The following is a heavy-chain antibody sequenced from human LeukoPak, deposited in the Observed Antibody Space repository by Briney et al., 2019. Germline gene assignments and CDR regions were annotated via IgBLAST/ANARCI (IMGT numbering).Heavy chain of an antibody. J-gene: IGHJ3*02. CDR2: IIPIFGTA. D-gene: IGHD3-3*01. CDR1: GGTFSSYA. Sequence: SVKVSCKASGGTFSSYAISWVRQAPGQGLEWMGGIIPIFGTANYAQKFQGRVTMTRDTSASTVYMELSSLRSEDTAVYYCARGGYYDFWSGFHQSYGFDIWGQGTMVTVSS. V-gene: IGHV1-69*05. CDR3: ARGGYYDFWSGFHQSYGFDI.